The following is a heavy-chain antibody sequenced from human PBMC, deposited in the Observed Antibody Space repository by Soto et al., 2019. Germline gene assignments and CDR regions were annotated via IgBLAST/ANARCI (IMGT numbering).Heavy chain of an antibody. V-gene: IGHV3-23*01. J-gene: IGHJ4*02. CDR2: ISGSGGST. D-gene: IGHD2-2*01. CDR1: GFTFSSYA. Sequence: GSLELSCAASGFTFSSYAMSWVRQAAGKGLEWVSAISGSGGSTYYADSVKGRFTISRDNSKNTLYLQMNSLRAEDTAVYYCAKSGNLNIVVVPAAPYYFDYWGQGTLVTVSS. CDR3: AKSGNLNIVVVPAAPYYFDY.